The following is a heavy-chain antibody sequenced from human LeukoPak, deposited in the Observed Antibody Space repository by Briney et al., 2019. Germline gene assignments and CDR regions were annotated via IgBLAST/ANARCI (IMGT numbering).Heavy chain of an antibody. D-gene: IGHD1-20*01. CDR2: IYYSGST. J-gene: IGHJ3*02. CDR1: GDSISSYY. CDR3: ARLNFGPGRDAFDI. Sequence: PSETLSLTCTVSGDSISSYYWIWIRQPPGKGLEWIGYIYYSGSTNYNLSLKSRVTISVDTSKNQFSLKLSSVTAADTAVYYCARLNFGPGRDAFDIWGQGTMVTVSS. V-gene: IGHV4-59*12.